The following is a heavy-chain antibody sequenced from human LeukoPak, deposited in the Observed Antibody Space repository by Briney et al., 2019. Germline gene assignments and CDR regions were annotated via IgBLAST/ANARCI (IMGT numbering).Heavy chain of an antibody. D-gene: IGHD2-15*01. Sequence: GRSVRLSCAASGFTFTGYAMQWVRQAPGEGREGVADISCGGSNKYYEDSVKGRFTVSRDNSKNTLYLQMDSLRAEDTAVYYCARDLGEVAYCSGGTCPFDYWGQGTLVTVSS. CDR3: ARDLGEVAYCSGGTCPFDY. CDR1: GFTFTGYA. CDR2: ISCGGSNK. V-gene: IGHV3-30-3*01. J-gene: IGHJ4*02.